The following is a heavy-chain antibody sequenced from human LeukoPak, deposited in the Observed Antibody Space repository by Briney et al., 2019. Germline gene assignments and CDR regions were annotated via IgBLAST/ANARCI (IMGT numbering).Heavy chain of an antibody. J-gene: IGHJ4*02. D-gene: IGHD2-15*01. V-gene: IGHV3-30*04. CDR3: ARIASIVDY. CDR1: GFTFSSYA. Sequence: PGRSLRLSCAASGFTFSSYAMHWVRQAPGKGLEWVAVISYDGSNKYYADSVKGRFTISRDNSKNTLYLQMNSLRAEDTAVYYCARIASIVDYWGQGTLVTVSS. CDR2: ISYDGSNK.